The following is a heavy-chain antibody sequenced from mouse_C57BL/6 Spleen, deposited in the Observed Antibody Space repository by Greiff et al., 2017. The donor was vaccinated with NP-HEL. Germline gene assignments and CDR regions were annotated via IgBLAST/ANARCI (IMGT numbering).Heavy chain of an antibody. CDR1: GYTFTSYW. Sequence: VQLQQPGAELVRPGSSVKLSCKASGYTFTSYWMHWVKQRPIQGLEWIGNIDPSDSETHYNQKFKDKATLTVDKSSSTAYMQLSSLTSEDSAVYYCAAITTVEAWFAYWGQGTLVTVSA. CDR2: IDPSDSET. V-gene: IGHV1-52*01. CDR3: AAITTVEAWFAY. J-gene: IGHJ3*01. D-gene: IGHD1-1*01.